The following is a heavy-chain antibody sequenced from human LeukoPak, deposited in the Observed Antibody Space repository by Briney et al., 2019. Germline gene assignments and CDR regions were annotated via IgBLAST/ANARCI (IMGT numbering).Heavy chain of an antibody. CDR3: AKDMTMATGGGFDY. J-gene: IGHJ4*02. V-gene: IGHV3-9*01. CDR2: ISWNSGSI. Sequence: GGSLRLSCAASGFTFDDYAMHWVRQAPGKGLEWVSGISWNSGSIGYADSVMGRFTISRDNAKNSLYLQMNSLRAEDTALYYCAKDMTMATGGGFDYWGQGTLVTVSS. CDR1: GFTFDDYA. D-gene: IGHD5-24*01.